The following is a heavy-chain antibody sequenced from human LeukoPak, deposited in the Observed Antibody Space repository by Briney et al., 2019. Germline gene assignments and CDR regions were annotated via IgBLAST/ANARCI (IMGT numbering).Heavy chain of an antibody. Sequence: GGSLRLSCAAPGFTFSNCWMHWVRQAPGKGLEWVSRIESDGSRTRYADSVKGRFTISRDNAKNTLYLQMNSLSAEGTAVYYCARDTYYYNSSAFYHYYYGMDVWGQGTTVTVSS. V-gene: IGHV3-74*01. J-gene: IGHJ6*02. CDR1: GFTFSNCW. CDR2: IESDGSRT. CDR3: ARDTYYYNSSAFYHYYYGMDV. D-gene: IGHD3-22*01.